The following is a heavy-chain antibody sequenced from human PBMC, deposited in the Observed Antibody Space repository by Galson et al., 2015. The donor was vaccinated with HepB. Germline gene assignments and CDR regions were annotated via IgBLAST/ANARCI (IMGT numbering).Heavy chain of an antibody. CDR3: ARDVSFVSHDY. V-gene: IGHV3-21*01. CDR1: GFTFSSYS. D-gene: IGHD2-8*01. CDR2: ISSRSSYI. Sequence: SLRLSCAASGFTFSSYSMNWVRQAPGKGLEWVSSISSRSSYIYYADSGKGRFTISRDNAKNSLYLQMNSLRAEDTALYYCARDVSFVSHDYWGQGTLVTVSS. J-gene: IGHJ4*02.